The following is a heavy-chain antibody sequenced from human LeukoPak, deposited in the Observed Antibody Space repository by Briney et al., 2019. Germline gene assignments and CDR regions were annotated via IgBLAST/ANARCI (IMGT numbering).Heavy chain of an antibody. CDR2: IRYDGSIK. CDR3: AELGSTMIGGV. Sequence: GGSLRLSCAASGFTFSTYGMHWVRQAPGKGLDWVAFIRYDGSIKYYADSVKGRFTISRDNAKNSLYLQMNSLRAEDTAVYYCAELGSTMIGGVWGKGTTVTISS. D-gene: IGHD3-10*02. V-gene: IGHV3-30*02. CDR1: GFTFSTYG. J-gene: IGHJ6*04.